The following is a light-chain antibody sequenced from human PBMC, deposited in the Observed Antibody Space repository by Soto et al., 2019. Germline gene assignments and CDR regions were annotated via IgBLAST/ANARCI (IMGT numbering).Light chain of an antibody. J-gene: IGLJ1*01. CDR2: HVS. V-gene: IGLV2-14*01. CDR1: SSDIGGYNY. Sequence: QSVLTQPASVSGSPGQSITISCTGSSSDIGGYNYVSWYQQHPDKAPKLMIYHVSNRPSGISSRFSGSKSGNTASLTISGLQAEDEADYYCSPYTSSTTYVFGTGTKVTVL. CDR3: SPYTSSTTYV.